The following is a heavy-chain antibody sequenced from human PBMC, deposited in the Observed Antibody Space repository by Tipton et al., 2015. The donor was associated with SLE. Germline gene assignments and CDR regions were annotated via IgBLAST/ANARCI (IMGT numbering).Heavy chain of an antibody. CDR2: MSYSGST. Sequence: TLSLTCTVSGGSISSQFWRWIRQPPGKGLEWIGYMSYSGSTNYNPSLKSRVTISLDTSKNQFSLKLTSVTAADTAVYYCARVLTGTSTFDYWGQGTLVTVSS. V-gene: IGHV4-59*11. J-gene: IGHJ4*02. D-gene: IGHD1-7*01. CDR1: GGSISSQF. CDR3: ARVLTGTSTFDY.